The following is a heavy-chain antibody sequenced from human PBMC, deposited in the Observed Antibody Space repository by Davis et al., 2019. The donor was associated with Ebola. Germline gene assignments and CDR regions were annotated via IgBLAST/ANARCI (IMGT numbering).Heavy chain of an antibody. Sequence: MPSETLSLTCTVSGGSVSSGSYYWSWIRQPPGKGLAWIGYIHYSGSTNYNPSLKSRVTILVDTSKNHFSLKLSSVTAADTAVYYCAREGWLTVNRDYYYYGMDVWGQGTTVTVSS. CDR3: AREGWLTVNRDYYYYGMDV. CDR2: IHYSGST. D-gene: IGHD4-11*01. V-gene: IGHV4-61*03. CDR1: GGSVSSGSYY. J-gene: IGHJ6*02.